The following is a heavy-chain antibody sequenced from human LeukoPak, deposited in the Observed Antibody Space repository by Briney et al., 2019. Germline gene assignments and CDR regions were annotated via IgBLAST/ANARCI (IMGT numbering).Heavy chain of an antibody. V-gene: IGHV4-39*07. Sequence: SETLSLTCTVSGGSISSSNYYWGWIRQPPGKGLEWIGSIYDSGSTYYSPSLKSRVTISVDTSKNQFSLKLSSVTAADTAVYYCARPNIRYCSGGACSNDGSDYWGQGTLVTVSS. CDR1: GGSISSSNYY. CDR3: ARPNIRYCSGGACSNDGSDY. CDR2: IYDSGST. D-gene: IGHD2-15*01. J-gene: IGHJ4*02.